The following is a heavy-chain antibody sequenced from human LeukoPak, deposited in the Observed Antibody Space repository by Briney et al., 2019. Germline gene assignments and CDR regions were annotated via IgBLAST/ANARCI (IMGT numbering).Heavy chain of an antibody. Sequence: SETLSLTCTVSGGSISSYYWSWIRQPPGKGLEWIGYIYYSGTTNYNPSLKSRVTISVDTSKNQFSLKLSSVTAADTAVYYCARVFRGGKYYFDYWGQGTLVTVSS. CDR2: IYYSGTT. CDR3: ARVFRGGKYYFDY. J-gene: IGHJ4*02. V-gene: IGHV4-59*01. CDR1: GGSISSYY.